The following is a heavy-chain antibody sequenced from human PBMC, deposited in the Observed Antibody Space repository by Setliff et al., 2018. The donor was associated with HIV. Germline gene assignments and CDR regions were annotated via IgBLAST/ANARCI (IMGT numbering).Heavy chain of an antibody. J-gene: IGHJ5*02. V-gene: IGHV1-2*06. Sequence: ASVKVSCKASGYKFTGHHIQWMRQAPGQGLEWMGRINPNMGDTQYAQKFQGRIIMTRDTSINTVYMELSSLTSDDTAVYYCAKAQWLLSHWGFDPWGQGTLVTVS. D-gene: IGHD3-3*01. CDR2: INPNMGDT. CDR3: AKAQWLLSHWGFDP. CDR1: GYKFTGHH.